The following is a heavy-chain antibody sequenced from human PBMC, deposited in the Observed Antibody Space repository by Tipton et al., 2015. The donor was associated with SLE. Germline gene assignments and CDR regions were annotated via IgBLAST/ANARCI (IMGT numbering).Heavy chain of an antibody. Sequence: TLSLTCSVYGGSFSDYYWSWIRQSPGKGLEWIGEINHSGVPNYNSFFLSRLTISVDTSKNQFSLKLTSVTAADTAVYYCARSLELHTDAFDIWGQGTMVTVSS. CDR3: ARSLELHTDAFDI. CDR1: GGSFSDYY. J-gene: IGHJ3*02. D-gene: IGHD1-7*01. V-gene: IGHV4-34*10. CDR2: INHSGVP.